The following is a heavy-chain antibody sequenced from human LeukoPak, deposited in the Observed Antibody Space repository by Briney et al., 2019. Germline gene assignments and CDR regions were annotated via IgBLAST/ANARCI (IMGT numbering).Heavy chain of an antibody. CDR2: ISSSGSTI. D-gene: IGHD2-15*01. CDR3: AKAPVTSCRGAFCYPFDY. J-gene: IGHJ4*02. Sequence: GSLRLSCAASGFTFRNYGLNWVRQAPGKGLEWVSYISSSGSTIYYAASVKGRFTISRDTSRSTLYVQMNSLRAEDAAVYYCAKAPVTSCRGAFCYPFDYWGQGTLVTVSS. CDR1: GFTFRNYG. V-gene: IGHV3-48*01.